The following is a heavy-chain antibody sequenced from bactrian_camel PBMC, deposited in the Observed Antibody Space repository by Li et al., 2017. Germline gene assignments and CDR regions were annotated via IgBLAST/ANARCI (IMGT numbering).Heavy chain of an antibody. D-gene: IGHD5*01. CDR1: GGTYSHYRAYC. CDR2: IDSDATTT. J-gene: IGHJ4*01. Sequence: DVQLVESGGGSVQAGGSLRLSCEASGGTYSHYRAYCMAWFRQPPGKSREGVAAIDSDATTTTYADSVKGRFSISKDNAKNVLYLQMDNLKPEDTAMYYCGLDLRPCSAVWGGRWSFRNWGRGTQVTV. CDR3: GLDLRPCSAVWGGRWSFRN. V-gene: IGHV3S42*01.